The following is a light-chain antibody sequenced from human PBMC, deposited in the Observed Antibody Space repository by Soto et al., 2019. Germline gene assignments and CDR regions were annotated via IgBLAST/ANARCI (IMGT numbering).Light chain of an antibody. J-gene: IGLJ1*01. CDR2: DDS. CDR3: QVWDSSSDHPSYV. CDR1: NSGSKS. V-gene: IGLV3-21*02. Sequence: SYELTQPPSVSVAPGQTARITCGGNNSGSKSVHWYQQKPGQAPVLVVYDDSDRPSGIPERLSGSNSGNTATLTISRVEAGDEADYYCQVWDSSSDHPSYVFGTGTKVTVL.